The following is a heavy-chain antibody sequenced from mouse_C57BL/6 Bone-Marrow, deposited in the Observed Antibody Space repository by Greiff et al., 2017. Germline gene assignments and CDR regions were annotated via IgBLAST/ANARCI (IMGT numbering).Heavy chain of an antibody. V-gene: IGHV1-78*01. D-gene: IGHD1-1*01. CDR3: VKRGGRVATDWYFDV. J-gene: IGHJ1*03. CDR1: GYTFTDHT. Sequence: VKLQQPDAELVKPGASVKISCKVSGYTFTDHTIHWMKQRPEQGLEWIGYIYPRDGSTKYNEKFKGKATLTADKSSSTAYMQLNSLTSEDSAVYFWVKRGGRVATDWYFDVWGRGTTVTVSS. CDR2: IYPRDGST.